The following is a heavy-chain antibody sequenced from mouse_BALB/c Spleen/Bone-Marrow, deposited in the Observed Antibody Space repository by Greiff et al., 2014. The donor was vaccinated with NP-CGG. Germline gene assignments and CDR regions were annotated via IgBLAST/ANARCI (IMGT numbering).Heavy chain of an antibody. D-gene: IGHD1-2*01. CDR1: GYTFTDYN. CDR3: ARSRGTTATTYYFDY. V-gene: IGHV1S29*02. CDR2: IYPHNGGN. Sequence: EVKLVESGPELVKPGASVKISCKASGYTFTDYNMHWVKQSHGKSLEWIVYIYPHNGGNGYNQKFKNKATLTVDSSSSTACMELRSLTSEDSAVYYCARSRGTTATTYYFDYWGQGTTLTVSS. J-gene: IGHJ2*01.